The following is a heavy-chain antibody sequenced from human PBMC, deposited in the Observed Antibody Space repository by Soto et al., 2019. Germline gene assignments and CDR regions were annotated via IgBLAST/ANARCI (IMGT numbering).Heavy chain of an antibody. CDR2: IYHSGST. J-gene: IGHJ4*02. V-gene: IGHV4-4*02. CDR1: GSSISSSNW. Sequence: SETLSPTCAVSGSSISSSNWWSWVRQPPGTGLEWIGEIYHSGSTNYNPSLKSRVTISVDTSKNLFSLKLSSVTAADTAVYYCARGNPFTIFGVVSRYYFDYWGQGTLVTVS. CDR3: ARGNPFTIFGVVSRYYFDY. D-gene: IGHD3-3*01.